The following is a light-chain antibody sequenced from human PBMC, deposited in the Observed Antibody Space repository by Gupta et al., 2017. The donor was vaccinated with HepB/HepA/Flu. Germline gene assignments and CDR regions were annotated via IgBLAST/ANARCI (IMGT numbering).Light chain of an antibody. CDR2: KDS. J-gene: IGLJ2*01. CDR1: ALPKQY. Sequence: SYELTQPPSVSVSPGQTARITCSGDALPKQYAYWYQQKPGQAPVLVIYKDSERPSGIAERFSGSSSGTTVTVTISGVQAEEEADYYGQSADSSGTYRGVVFGGGTKLTVL. V-gene: IGLV3-25*02. CDR3: QSADSSGTYRGVV.